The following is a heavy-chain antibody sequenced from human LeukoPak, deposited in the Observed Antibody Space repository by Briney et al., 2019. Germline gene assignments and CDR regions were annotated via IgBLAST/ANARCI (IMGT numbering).Heavy chain of an antibody. Sequence: SETLSLTCTVSGRFISSRSYYWAWIRQPPGKGLEWIGRIYYSGSTYYNPSLKSRVTISVDTSKNQFSLKLSSVTAADTAVYYCARHPLSGSYYRSVDYWGQGTLVTVSS. V-gene: IGHV4-39*01. CDR3: ARHPLSGSYYRSVDY. CDR2: IYYSGST. CDR1: GRFISSRSYY. D-gene: IGHD1-26*01. J-gene: IGHJ4*02.